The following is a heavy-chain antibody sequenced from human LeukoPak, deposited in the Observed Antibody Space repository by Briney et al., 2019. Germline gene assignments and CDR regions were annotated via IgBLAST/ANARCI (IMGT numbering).Heavy chain of an antibody. J-gene: IGHJ4*02. CDR1: GYTFTSYD. CDR3: ARGSDKYCGGDCRVR. CDR2: MNPNSGNT. V-gene: IGHV1-8*01. Sequence: GASVKVSCKASGYTFTSYDINWVRQATGQGLEWMGWMNPNSGNTGYAQKFQGRVTMTRNTSISTAYMELSSLRSEDTAVYYCARGSDKYCGGDCRVRWGQGTLVTVSS. D-gene: IGHD2-21*02.